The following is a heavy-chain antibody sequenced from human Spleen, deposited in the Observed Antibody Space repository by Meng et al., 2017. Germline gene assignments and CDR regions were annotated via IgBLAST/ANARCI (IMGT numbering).Heavy chain of an antibody. J-gene: IGHJ4*02. CDR1: GFTFSSYE. CDR3: VRGGRDGYNYFSY. Sequence: GESLKISCAASGFTFSSYEMNWVRQAPGKGLEWVSYITTSGSTIYYADSVKGRVTISRDNGKNSLYLQMNSLRAEDTAVYYCVRGGRDGYNYFSYWGQGTLVTVSS. V-gene: IGHV3-48*03. CDR2: ITTSGSTI. D-gene: IGHD5-24*01.